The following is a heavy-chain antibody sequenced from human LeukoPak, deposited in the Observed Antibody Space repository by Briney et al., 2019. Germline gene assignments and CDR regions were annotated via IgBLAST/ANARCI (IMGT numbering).Heavy chain of an antibody. D-gene: IGHD5-24*01. V-gene: IGHV3-23*01. J-gene: IGHJ6*02. Sequence: GGSLRLSCEVSGFTFSSYVMSWVRQAPGKGLEWVSTISVGGNTTYYAESVKGRFIISRDNSKDTLYLQMNSLRAEDTAKYFCAKRGYTMGMDVWGQGTTVTVSS. CDR3: AKRGYTMGMDV. CDR2: ISVGGNTT. CDR1: GFTFSSYV.